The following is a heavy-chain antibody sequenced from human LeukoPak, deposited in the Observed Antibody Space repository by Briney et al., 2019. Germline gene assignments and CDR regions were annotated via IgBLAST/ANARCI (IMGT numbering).Heavy chain of an antibody. J-gene: IGHJ4*02. CDR1: GGTFTTYV. Sequence: GASVKVSCKASGGTFTTYVITWVRQAPGQGLEWVGGIIPIFGTADYAQKFQGRVTITADESTNTAYMEVSSLRFEDTAVYYCARGGGGRGYYYDYWGQGTLVTVSS. V-gene: IGHV1-69*13. CDR2: IIPIFGTA. D-gene: IGHD3-22*01. CDR3: ARGGGGRGYYYDY.